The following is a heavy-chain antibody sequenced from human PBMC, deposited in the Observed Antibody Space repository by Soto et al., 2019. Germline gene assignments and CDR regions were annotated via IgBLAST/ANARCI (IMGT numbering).Heavy chain of an antibody. V-gene: IGHV3-23*01. CDR3: AKAVIPNRYYFDY. D-gene: IGHD3-22*01. CDR2: ISGSGGST. Sequence: EVQLLESGGGLVQPGGSPRLSCAASGFTFSSYAMNWVRQAPGKGLEWVSAISGSGGSTYYADSVKGRFTISRDNSKNTLYLQMSSLRAEDTAVYYCAKAVIPNRYYFDYWGQGTLVTVSS. CDR1: GFTFSSYA. J-gene: IGHJ4*02.